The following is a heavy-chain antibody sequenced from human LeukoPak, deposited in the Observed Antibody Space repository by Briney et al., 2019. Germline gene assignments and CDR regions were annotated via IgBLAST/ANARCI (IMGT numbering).Heavy chain of an antibody. CDR1: GGSISSGDYY. V-gene: IGHV4-30-4*08. CDR3: AREYSEMATTGGEGFDY. CDR2: TYYSGST. J-gene: IGHJ4*02. Sequence: TSQTLSLTCTVSGGSISSGDYYWSWIRQPPGKGLEWIGYTYYSGSTYYNPSLKSRVTISVDTSKNQFSLKLSSVTAADTAVYYCAREYSEMATTGGEGFDYWGQGTLVTVSS. D-gene: IGHD5-24*01.